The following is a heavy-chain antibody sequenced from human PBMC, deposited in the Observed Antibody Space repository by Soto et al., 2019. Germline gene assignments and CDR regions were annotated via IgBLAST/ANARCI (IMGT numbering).Heavy chain of an antibody. V-gene: IGHV3-20*04. D-gene: IGHD3-22*01. CDR1: GFTFDDYG. Sequence: EVQLVESGGGVVRPGGSLRLSCVASGFTFDDYGMSWVRQAPGKGLEWVSGINWNGGSTGYADSVKGRFSISRDNAKNFLYLQVNSLRAEDTALYYCAKSLTSYYDSSGYSGFDYWGQGTLVTVSS. CDR2: INWNGGST. J-gene: IGHJ4*02. CDR3: AKSLTSYYDSSGYSGFDY.